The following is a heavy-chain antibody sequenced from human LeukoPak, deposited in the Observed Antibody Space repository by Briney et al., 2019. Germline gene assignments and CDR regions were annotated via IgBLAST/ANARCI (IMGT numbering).Heavy chain of an antibody. CDR2: IRYDGSNK. V-gene: IGHV3-30*02. D-gene: IGHD2-2*01. J-gene: IGHJ3*02. CDR3: ARFDPAGDAFDI. CDR1: GFTFSSYG. Sequence: PGGSLRLSCAASGFTFSSYGMHWVRQAPGKGLEWVAFIRYDGSNKYYADSVKGRFTISRDNSKNTLYLQMNSLRAEDTAVYYCARFDPAGDAFDIWGQGTMVTVSS.